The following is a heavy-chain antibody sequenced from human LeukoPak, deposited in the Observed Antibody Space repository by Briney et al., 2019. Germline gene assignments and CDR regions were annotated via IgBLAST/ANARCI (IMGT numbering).Heavy chain of an antibody. CDR3: ARHVGYFDAFDI. V-gene: IGHV4-34*01. CDR2: INHSGST. J-gene: IGHJ3*02. D-gene: IGHD5-12*01. Sequence: SETLPLTCAVYGGSFSGYYWSWVRQPPGKGLEWIGEINHSGSTNYNPSLKSRVTISVDTSKNQFSLKLSSVTAADTAVYYCARHVGYFDAFDIWGQGTMVTVSS. CDR1: GGSFSGYY.